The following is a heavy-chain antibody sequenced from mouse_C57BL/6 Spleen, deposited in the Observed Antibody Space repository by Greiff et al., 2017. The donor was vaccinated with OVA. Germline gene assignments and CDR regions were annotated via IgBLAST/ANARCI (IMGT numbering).Heavy chain of an antibody. Sequence: QVQLQQSGAELVRPGASVKLSCKASGYTFTDYYINWVKQRPGQGLEWIARIYPGSGNTYYNEKFKGKATLTAEKSSSTAYMQLSSLTSEDSAVYFCARCDYDGWFAYWGQGTLVTVSA. D-gene: IGHD2-4*01. J-gene: IGHJ3*01. CDR3: ARCDYDGWFAY. CDR1: GYTFTDYY. V-gene: IGHV1-76*01. CDR2: IYPGSGNT.